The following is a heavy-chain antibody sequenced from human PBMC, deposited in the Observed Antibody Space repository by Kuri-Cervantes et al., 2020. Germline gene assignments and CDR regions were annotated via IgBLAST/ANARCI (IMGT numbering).Heavy chain of an antibody. J-gene: IGHJ6*02. CDR1: GGSISSGGYS. CDR3: ARFAYYYYGMDV. CDR2: IYHSGST. D-gene: IGHD3-10*01. Sequence: LRLSCAVSGGSISSGGYSWSWIRQPPGKGLEWIGYIYHSGSTYYNPSLKSRVTISVDRSKNQFSLKLSSVTAADTAVYYCARFAYYYYGMDVWGQGTAVTVSS. V-gene: IGHV4-30-2*01.